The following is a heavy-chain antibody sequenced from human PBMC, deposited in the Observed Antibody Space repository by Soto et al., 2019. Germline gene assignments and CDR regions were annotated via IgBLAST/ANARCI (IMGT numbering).Heavy chain of an antibody. CDR2: ISYDGSNK. CDR3: AKDLALLTGTLDY. CDR1: GFTFSSYG. J-gene: IGHJ4*02. D-gene: IGHD3-9*01. Sequence: QVQLVESGGGVVQPGRSLRLSCAASGFTFSSYGMHWVRQAPGKGLEWVAVISYDGSNKYYADSVKGRFTISRDNSKNTLYLQMNSLRAEDTAVYYCAKDLALLTGTLDYWGQGTLVTVSS. V-gene: IGHV3-30*18.